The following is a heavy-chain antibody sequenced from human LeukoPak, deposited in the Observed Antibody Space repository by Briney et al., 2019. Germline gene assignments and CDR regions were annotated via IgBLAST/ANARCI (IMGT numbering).Heavy chain of an antibody. D-gene: IGHD3-16*01. Sequence: GGSLRLSCEVSGFTFSSYWMSWVRQAPGKGLEWVANIKTDGSEKYYVDSVKGRFTISRDNSKNTLYLQMNSLRADDTAIYYCARNQQLGGHSYYYYGMDVWGQGTTVTVSS. J-gene: IGHJ6*02. CDR2: IKTDGSEK. CDR3: ARNQQLGGHSYYYYGMDV. V-gene: IGHV3-7*03. CDR1: GFTFSSYW.